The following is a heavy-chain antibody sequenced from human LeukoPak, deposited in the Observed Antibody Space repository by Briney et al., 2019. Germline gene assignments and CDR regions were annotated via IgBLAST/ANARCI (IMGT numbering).Heavy chain of an antibody. CDR3: AGERGEEYSSGWYKSNFFYN. D-gene: IGHD6-19*01. CDR1: GDSFTSVTDY. CDR2: GDYSGGT. Sequence: SETLSLTCTVSGDSFTSVTDYWAWIRQPPGKGLEWIATGDYSGGTYYNPSLESRVAISADMSKNQISLQLTSVTGADTAVYYCAGERGEEYSSGWYKSNFFYNWGQGIRVTVSS. J-gene: IGHJ4*02. V-gene: IGHV4-39*07.